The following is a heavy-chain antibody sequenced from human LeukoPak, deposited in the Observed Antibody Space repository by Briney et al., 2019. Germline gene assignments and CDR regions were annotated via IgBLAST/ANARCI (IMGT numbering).Heavy chain of an antibody. J-gene: IGHJ4*02. CDR1: GFTFSDYW. V-gene: IGHV3-74*01. D-gene: IGHD7-27*01. CDR3: ARAGDHTRYYFDY. CDR2: INSDGSDT. Sequence: GGSLRLSCAASGFTFSDYWMQWVRQAPGKGLVWVSRINSDGSDTTYADSVKGRFTISRDNAKNTLDLQMNSLRAEDTAVYYCARAGDHTRYYFDYWGQGTLVTVSS.